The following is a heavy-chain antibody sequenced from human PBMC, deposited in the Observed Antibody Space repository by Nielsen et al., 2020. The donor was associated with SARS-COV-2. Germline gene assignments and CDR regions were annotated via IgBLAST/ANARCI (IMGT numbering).Heavy chain of an antibody. CDR2: IYYSGST. Sequence: SETLSLTCTVSGGSISSSSYYWGWIRQPPGKGLEWIGSIYYSGSTYYNPSLKSRVTISVDTSKNQFSLKLSSVTAADTAVYYCARGIGYCSSTSCLSTTYGMDVWGQGTTVTVSS. CDR3: ARGIGYCSSTSCLSTTYGMDV. J-gene: IGHJ6*02. V-gene: IGHV4-39*07. D-gene: IGHD2-2*01. CDR1: GGSISSSSYY.